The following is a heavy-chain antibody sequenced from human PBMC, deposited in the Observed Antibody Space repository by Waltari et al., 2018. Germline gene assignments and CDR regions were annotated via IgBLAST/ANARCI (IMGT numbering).Heavy chain of an antibody. D-gene: IGHD4-17*01. CDR3: AKDRQRGTTVTTHDAFDI. Sequence: EVQLLESGGGLVQPGGSLRLSCAASGFTFSSYAMSWVRQAPGKGLEWVSAISGSGGSTYYADSVKGRFTISRDNSKNTLYLQMNSLRAEDTAVYYCAKDRQRGTTVTTHDAFDIWGQGTMVTVSS. CDR2: ISGSGGST. J-gene: IGHJ3*02. V-gene: IGHV3-23*01. CDR1: GFTFSSYA.